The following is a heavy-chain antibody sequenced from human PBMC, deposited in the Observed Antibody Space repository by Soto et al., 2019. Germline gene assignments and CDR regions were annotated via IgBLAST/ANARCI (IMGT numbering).Heavy chain of an antibody. V-gene: IGHV1-2*02. D-gene: IGHD2-2*01. J-gene: IGHJ6*02. CDR1: GYTSSAYY. CDR2: INPNSGGT. Sequence: ASVKVSCKASGYTSSAYYMHGGRQAPGQGLEWMGWINPNSGGTNYAQKFQDRVTMTRDTSMSTAFMELSRLRSDDTAVYYCAPSRLFYYNPMDVWGQGTTVTVSS. CDR3: APSRLFYYNPMDV.